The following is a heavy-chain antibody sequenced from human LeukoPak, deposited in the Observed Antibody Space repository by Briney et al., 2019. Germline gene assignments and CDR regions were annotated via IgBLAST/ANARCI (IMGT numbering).Heavy chain of an antibody. V-gene: IGHV4-59*08. CDR1: GASISSYY. CDR2: IYYSGTT. D-gene: IGHD6-19*01. Sequence: SETLSLTCSVSGASISSYYWSWIRQPPGKGPEWIGYIYYSGTTNYNPSLKSRVTISIDTSKNQFSLKLISVTAADTAVYYCARQGIRGQWLVHFDYWGQGTLVTVSS. CDR3: ARQGIRGQWLVHFDY. J-gene: IGHJ4*02.